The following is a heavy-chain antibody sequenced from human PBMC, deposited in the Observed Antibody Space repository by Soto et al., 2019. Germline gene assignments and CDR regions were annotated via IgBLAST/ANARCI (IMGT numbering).Heavy chain of an antibody. Sequence: QVQLVQSGAEVKKPGSSVKVSCKASGGTFSSYAISWVRQAPGQGLEWMGGISSIFGTADYAQKFQGRVTLTADEDTSTAYMELSSLRSEDTAVYYCASHSGSSPEGRYYYGMDVWGQGTTVTVSS. CDR3: ASHSGSSPEGRYYYGMDV. V-gene: IGHV1-69*12. J-gene: IGHJ6*02. CDR2: ISSIFGTA. CDR1: GGTFSSYA. D-gene: IGHD1-26*01.